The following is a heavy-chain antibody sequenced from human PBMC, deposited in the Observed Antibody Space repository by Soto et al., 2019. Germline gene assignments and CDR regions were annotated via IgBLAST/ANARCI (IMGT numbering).Heavy chain of an antibody. J-gene: IGHJ3*02. CDR3: AREGEGIYCSGGSCYSLAQAFDI. CDR2: MNPNSGNT. CDR1: GYTFTSYD. D-gene: IGHD2-15*01. V-gene: IGHV1-8*01. Sequence: QVQLVQSGAEVKKPGASVKVSCKASGYTFTSYDINWVRQATGQGLEWMGWMNPNSGNTGYAQKFQGRVTMTRKSSISTAYMELSSLRSEDTAVYYCAREGEGIYCSGGSCYSLAQAFDIWGQGTMVTVSS.